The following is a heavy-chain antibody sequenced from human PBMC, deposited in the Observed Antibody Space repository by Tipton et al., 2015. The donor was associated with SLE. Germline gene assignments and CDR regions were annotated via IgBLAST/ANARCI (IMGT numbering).Heavy chain of an antibody. Sequence: TLSLTCAVSGYSISSGYYWGWIRQPPGKGLEWIGSIYHSGSTYYNPSLKSRVTLSLDMSNNQFSLRLNSPTAADTAVYYWAKLAGVGTKRNYFDYWGQGTLVTVSS. V-gene: IGHV4-38-2*01. CDR3: AKLAGVGTKRNYFDY. J-gene: IGHJ4*02. CDR2: IYHSGST. CDR1: GYSISSGYY. D-gene: IGHD1-26*01.